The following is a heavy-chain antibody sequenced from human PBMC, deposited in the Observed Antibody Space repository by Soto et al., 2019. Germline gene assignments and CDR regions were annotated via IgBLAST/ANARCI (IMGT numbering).Heavy chain of an antibody. CDR1: GFTFDNYA. CDR3: AKDTGPN. J-gene: IGHJ4*02. CDR2: ISWNSNTI. Sequence: GGSLRLSCAASGFTFDNYAMHWVRQAPGKGLGWVSGISWNSNTIAYADSVKGRCTISRDNAKNSLYLQMNSLRAEDTAFYYCAKDTGPNWSQGTLVTVSS. V-gene: IGHV3-9*01.